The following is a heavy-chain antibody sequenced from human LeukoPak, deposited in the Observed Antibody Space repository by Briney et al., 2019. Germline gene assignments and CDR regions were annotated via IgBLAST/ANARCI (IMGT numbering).Heavy chain of an antibody. CDR3: ANIPIVVVTHDI. Sequence: PGGSLRLSCAASGFTFSSYAMSWVRQAPGKGLEWVSAISGSGGSTYYADSVKGRFTISRDNSKNTLYLQMNSLRAEDTAVYYCANIPIVVVTHDIWGQGTMVTVSS. CDR1: GFTFSSYA. J-gene: IGHJ3*02. CDR2: ISGSGGST. D-gene: IGHD3-22*01. V-gene: IGHV3-23*01.